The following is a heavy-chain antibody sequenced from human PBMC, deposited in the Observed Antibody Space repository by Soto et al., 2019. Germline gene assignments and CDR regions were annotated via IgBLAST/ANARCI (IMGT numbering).Heavy chain of an antibody. CDR3: ARPLPRSFDSFDI. D-gene: IGHD2-15*01. J-gene: IGHJ3*02. CDR1: GGSISSSSYY. CDR2: IYYSGST. V-gene: IGHV4-39*01. Sequence: PSETLSLTCTVSGGSISSSSYYWGWIRQPPGKGLEWIGSIYYSGSTYYNPSLKSRVTISVDTSKNQFSLKLSSVTAADTTVYNCARPLPRSFDSFDILGQGTMVTVSS.